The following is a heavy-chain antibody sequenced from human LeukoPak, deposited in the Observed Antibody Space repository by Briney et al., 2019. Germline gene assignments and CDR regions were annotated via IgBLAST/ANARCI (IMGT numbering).Heavy chain of an antibody. J-gene: IGHJ4*01. D-gene: IGHD6-13*01. V-gene: IGHV1-2*02. CDR2: IHPKSGGT. CDR3: ARDPPAAGSTEFDF. Sequence: ASVKVSCKASGFTFTDYYIHWVRQAPGQGLEWMGSIHPKSGGTKYAQKFQGRVTVTRDTSISAAYMELSRLTSDDTAVYYCARDPPAAGSTEFDFLGQGTLVTVSS. CDR1: GFTFTDYY.